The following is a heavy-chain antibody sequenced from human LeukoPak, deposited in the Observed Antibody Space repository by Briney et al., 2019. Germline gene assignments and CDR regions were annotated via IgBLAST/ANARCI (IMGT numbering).Heavy chain of an antibody. CDR1: GYTFTNYG. Sequence: GASVKVSCKASGYTFTNYGVSWVRQAPGQGLEWMGWINAYNGDTHYAQNLQGRLTMTTDTSTSTAFMELRSLRPDDTAVYYCARWGQVAPGTYYYYYMDVLGRGTTVNGSS. CDR2: INAYNGDT. J-gene: IGHJ6*03. V-gene: IGHV1-18*01. CDR3: ARWGQVAPGTYYYYYMDV. D-gene: IGHD2-2*01.